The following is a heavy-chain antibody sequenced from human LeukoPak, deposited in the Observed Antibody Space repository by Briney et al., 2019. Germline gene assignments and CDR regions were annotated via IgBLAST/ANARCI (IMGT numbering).Heavy chain of an antibody. J-gene: IGHJ5*02. V-gene: IGHV4-38-2*02. CDR1: GYSISSGYY. Sequence: PSETLSLTCTVSGYSISSGYYWGWIRQPPGKGLEWIGSIYHSGSTYYNPSLKSRVTISVDTSKNQFSLKLSSVTAADTAVYYCARELWFANAPGSWLDPWGQGTLVTVSS. CDR2: IYHSGST. CDR3: ARELWFANAPGSWLDP. D-gene: IGHD3-10*01.